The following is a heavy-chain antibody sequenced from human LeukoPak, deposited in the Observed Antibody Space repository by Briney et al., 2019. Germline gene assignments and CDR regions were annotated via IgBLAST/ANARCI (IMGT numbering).Heavy chain of an antibody. V-gene: IGHV3-23*01. CDR2: ISGVNT. Sequence: GGSLRLSCAASGFTFSNYALTWVCQAPGKGLEWVSSISGVNTHYADSVKGRFSISRDNYKNTLYLQMSSLRAEDTAVYYCARDPNGNYVGAFDFQRWGQGTLLTVSS. CDR3: ARDPNGNYVGAFDFQR. D-gene: IGHD4-17*01. CDR1: GFTFSNYA. J-gene: IGHJ1*01.